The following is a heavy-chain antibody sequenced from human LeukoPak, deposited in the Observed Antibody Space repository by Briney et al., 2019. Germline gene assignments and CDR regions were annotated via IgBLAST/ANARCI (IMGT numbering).Heavy chain of an antibody. CDR1: GGSISSGSYY. CDR2: IYTSGST. D-gene: IGHD2-15*01. CDR3: ARGSVVAASFDY. Sequence: PSETLSLTCTVSGGSISSGSYYWSWIRQPAGKGLEWIGRIYTSGSTNYNPSLKSRVTISVDTSKNQFSLKLSSVTAADTAVYYCARGSVVAASFDYWGQGTLVTVSS. J-gene: IGHJ4*02. V-gene: IGHV4-61*02.